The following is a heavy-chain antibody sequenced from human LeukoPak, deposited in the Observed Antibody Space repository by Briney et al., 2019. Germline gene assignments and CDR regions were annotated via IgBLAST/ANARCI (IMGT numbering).Heavy chain of an antibody. V-gene: IGHV3-43*01. J-gene: IGHJ6*02. Sequence: QPGGSLRLSCAASGFTFDDCTMHWVRQAPGKGLEWVSLISWDGGSTYYADSVKGRFTISRDNSKNSLYLQMNSLRTEDTALYYCAKQEALDYYYGMDVWGQGTTVTVSS. CDR3: AKQEALDYYYGMDV. CDR1: GFTFDDCT. CDR2: ISWDGGST.